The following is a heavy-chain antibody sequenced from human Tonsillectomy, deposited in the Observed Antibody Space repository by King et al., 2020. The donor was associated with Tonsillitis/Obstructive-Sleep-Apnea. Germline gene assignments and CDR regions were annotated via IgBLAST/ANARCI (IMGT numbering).Heavy chain of an antibody. V-gene: IGHV3-21*01. CDR1: GFTFSTYS. J-gene: IGHJ3*02. CDR3: TRDSDDAFDI. CDR2: ISTSSSYV. Sequence: VQLVGSGGGLVKPGGSLRLSCAASGFTFSTYSMNWVRQAPGKGLEWVSSISTSSSYVYYGDSVKGRFTISRDNAKSSLYLQMNSLRAEDTAVYYCTRDSDDAFDIWGPGTMVTVSS.